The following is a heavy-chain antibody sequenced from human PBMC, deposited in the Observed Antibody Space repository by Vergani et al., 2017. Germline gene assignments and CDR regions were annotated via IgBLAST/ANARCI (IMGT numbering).Heavy chain of an antibody. D-gene: IGHD3-9*01. Sequence: QVQLQQWGGGLLKPSETLTLTCVVNGGSFTSYHWTWIRQSPGEGLEWVGDIDHTGRPDYNPSLKSRLTMSVDKSRNQFSLTLNSVTATDTAIYFCARRSGIVXDIFSGTQYFFDFWGQGTLVTVSS. CDR3: ARRSGIVXDIFSGTQYFFDF. CDR1: GGSFTSYH. J-gene: IGHJ4*02. CDR2: IDHTGRP. V-gene: IGHV4-34*01.